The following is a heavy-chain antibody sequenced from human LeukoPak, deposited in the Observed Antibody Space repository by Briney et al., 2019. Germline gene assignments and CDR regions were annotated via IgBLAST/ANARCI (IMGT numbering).Heavy chain of an antibody. CDR2: ISSSSSYI. Sequence: PGGSLRLSCAASGFTFSSYSMNWVRQAPGKGLEWVSSISSSSSYIYYADSVKGRFTISRGNAKNSLYLQMNSLRAEDTAVCYCARDIVVVPAAIQYFDYWGQGTLVTVSS. V-gene: IGHV3-21*01. CDR3: ARDIVVVPAAIQYFDY. CDR1: GFTFSSYS. J-gene: IGHJ4*02. D-gene: IGHD2-2*01.